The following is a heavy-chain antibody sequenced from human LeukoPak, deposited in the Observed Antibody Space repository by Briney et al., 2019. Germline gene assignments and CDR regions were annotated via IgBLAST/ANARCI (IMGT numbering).Heavy chain of an antibody. CDR2: IYYSGST. J-gene: IGHJ4*02. D-gene: IGHD4-23*01. CDR3: ARQDDYGGNSSLDY. CDR1: GGSFSGYY. Sequence: SETLSLTCAVYGGSFSGYYWSWIRQPPGKGLEWIGYIYYSGSTNYNPSLKSRVTISVDTSKNQFSLKLSSVTAADTAVYYCARQDDYGGNSSLDYWGQGTLVTVSS. V-gene: IGHV4-59*08.